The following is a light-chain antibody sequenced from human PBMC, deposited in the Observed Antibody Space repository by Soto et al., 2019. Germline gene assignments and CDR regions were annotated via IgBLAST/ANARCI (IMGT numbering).Light chain of an antibody. J-gene: IGLJ2*01. CDR1: SSDVGGYNY. V-gene: IGLV2-8*01. Sequence: QAVLTQPPSASGSPGQSVTISCTGTSSDVGGYNYVSWYHHHPGKAPKLMIYEVSKRPSGVPDRFSGSKSGNTASLTVSGLQAEDEADYYCSSYAGSNNFVVFGGGTKLTVL. CDR2: EVS. CDR3: SSYAGSNNFVV.